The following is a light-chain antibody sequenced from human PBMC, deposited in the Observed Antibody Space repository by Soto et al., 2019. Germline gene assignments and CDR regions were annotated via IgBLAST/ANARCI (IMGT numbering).Light chain of an antibody. CDR3: QQYGSSPWT. J-gene: IGKJ1*01. V-gene: IGKV3-20*01. CDR1: QTIRSNY. CDR2: GAS. Sequence: ETVLTQSPGTLSLSPGERATLSCRASQTIRSNYLAWYRQTPGQAPRLLIYGASNRATGIADMFSGSGSGTDFTLISSRLEPEDFALYYCQQYGSSPWTFGQGTKVEIK.